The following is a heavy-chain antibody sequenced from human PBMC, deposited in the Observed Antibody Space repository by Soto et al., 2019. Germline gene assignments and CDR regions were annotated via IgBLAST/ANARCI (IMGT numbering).Heavy chain of an antibody. D-gene: IGHD5-12*01. J-gene: IGHJ4*02. CDR1: GYTLTELS. Sequence: GASVKVSCKVSGYTLTELSMHWVRQAPGKGLEWMGGFDPEDGETIYAQKFQGRVTMTEDTSTDTAYMELSSLRSEDTAVYYCATVKGGVVATILAYFDYWGQGTLVTVSS. CDR3: ATVKGGVVATILAYFDY. CDR2: FDPEDGET. V-gene: IGHV1-24*01.